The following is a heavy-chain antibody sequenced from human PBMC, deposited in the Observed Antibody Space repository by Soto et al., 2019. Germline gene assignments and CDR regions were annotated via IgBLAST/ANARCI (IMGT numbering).Heavy chain of an antibody. CDR2: IWYDGSNK. D-gene: IGHD6-13*01. CDR3: ARADIAAAGTFYYGMDV. CDR1: GFTFSSYG. Sequence: GGSLRLSCAASGFTFSSYGMHWVRQAPGKGLEWVAVIWYDGSNKYYADSVKGRFTISRDNSKNTLYLQMNSLRAEDTAVYYCARADIAAAGTFYYGMDVWGQGTTVTVSS. V-gene: IGHV3-33*01. J-gene: IGHJ6*02.